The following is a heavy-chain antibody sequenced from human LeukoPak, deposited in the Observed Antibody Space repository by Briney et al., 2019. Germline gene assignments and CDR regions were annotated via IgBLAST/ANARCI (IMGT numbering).Heavy chain of an antibody. J-gene: IGHJ3*02. CDR2: ISYDGSNK. CDR1: GFTFSSYA. CDR3: ASHTIPGAFDI. V-gene: IGHV3-30-3*01. Sequence: PGRSLRLSCAASGFTFSSYAMHWVRQAPGKGLEWVAVISYDGSNKYYADSVKGRFTISRDNSKNTLYLQMNSLRAEDTAVYYCASHTIPGAFDIWGQGTMVTVSS. D-gene: IGHD2-21*01.